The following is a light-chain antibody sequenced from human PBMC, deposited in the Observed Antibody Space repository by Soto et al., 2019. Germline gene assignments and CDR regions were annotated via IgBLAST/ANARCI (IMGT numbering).Light chain of an antibody. CDR2: DNN. Sequence: QSVLTQPPSVSAAPGQKVTISCSGGSSNIGNNYVSWYQQLPGTAPKLLIYDNNKRPSGIPDRFSGSKSGTSATLGITGLQTGDEADYYCGTWDSSLRGGVFGTGT. J-gene: IGLJ1*01. CDR3: GTWDSSLRGGV. V-gene: IGLV1-51*01. CDR1: SSNIGNNY.